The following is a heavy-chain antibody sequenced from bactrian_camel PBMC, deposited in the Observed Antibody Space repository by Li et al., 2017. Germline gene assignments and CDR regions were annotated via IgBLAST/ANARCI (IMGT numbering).Heavy chain of an antibody. V-gene: IGHV3S31*01. CDR1: GFTFRNYA. CDR3: AKEGEREPGYNEYGAEFDC. J-gene: IGHJ6*01. D-gene: IGHD1*01. CDR2: IVRRGDST. Sequence: VQLVESGGGSVQAGGSLRLSCAASGFTFRNYAMSWVRQAPGKGLEWVSGIVRRGDSTYYADSVKGRFTISRDNAKNTLSLILNSLKTEDTAMNYCAKEGEREPGYNEYGAEFDCWGQGTQVTVS.